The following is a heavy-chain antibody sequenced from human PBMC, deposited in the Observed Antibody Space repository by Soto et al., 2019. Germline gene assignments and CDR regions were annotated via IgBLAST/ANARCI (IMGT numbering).Heavy chain of an antibody. D-gene: IGHD4-4*01. CDR2: TYYRSKWYN. J-gene: IGHJ6*02. Sequence: SQTLSLTCAISGDSVSSNSAAWNWIRQSPSRGLEWLGRTYYRSKWYNDYAVSVKSRITINPDTSKNQFSLQLNSVTPEDTAVYYCARDLGKGTYSNYKGDYYYYYGMDVWGQGTTVTVSS. V-gene: IGHV6-1*01. CDR1: GDSVSSNSAA. CDR3: ARDLGKGTYSNYKGDYYYYYGMDV.